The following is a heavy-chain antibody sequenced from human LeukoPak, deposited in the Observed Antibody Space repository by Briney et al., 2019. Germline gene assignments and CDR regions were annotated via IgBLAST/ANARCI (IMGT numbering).Heavy chain of an antibody. CDR1: GFTFSIYE. V-gene: IGHV3-48*03. CDR2: ISSSGSTI. Sequence: GGSLRLSCAASGFTFSIYEMNWVRQPPGKGLEGVSYISSSGSTIYYADSVKGRLTICRDNAKNSLYLQMNNLSDQDPVFFYCARDSYSSSWYEAFDIWDRGTMVTVS. D-gene: IGHD6-13*01. CDR3: ARDSYSSSWYEAFDI. J-gene: IGHJ3*02.